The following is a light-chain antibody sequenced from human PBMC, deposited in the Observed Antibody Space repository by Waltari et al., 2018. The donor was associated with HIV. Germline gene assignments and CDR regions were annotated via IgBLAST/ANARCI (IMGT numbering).Light chain of an antibody. V-gene: IGKV4-1*01. J-gene: IGKJ1*01. CDR3: HQYFSAPWT. Sequence: DIVMTQSPDSLAVPLGERATINCKSSQSLLYSANNNNYLASSQQKPGQPPRWLIYWASTRESGVPDRFSGSGSGKDFTLTISSLQADDVAVYYCHQYFSAPWTFGQGTKVEIK. CDR2: WAS. CDR1: QSLLYSANNNNY.